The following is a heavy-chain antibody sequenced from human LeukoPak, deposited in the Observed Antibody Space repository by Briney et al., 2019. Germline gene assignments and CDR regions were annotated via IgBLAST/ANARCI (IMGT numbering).Heavy chain of an antibody. D-gene: IGHD4-17*01. V-gene: IGHV1-2*02. J-gene: IGHJ4*02. Sequence: GASVKVSCKASGYTFTGYYMHWVRQAPGQGLEWMGWINPSSGGTNYAQKFQGRVTMTRDTSISTAYMEMRSLRSDDTALFYCARQYGRDFDYWGQGTLVTVSS. CDR1: GYTFTGYY. CDR3: ARQYGRDFDY. CDR2: INPSSGGT.